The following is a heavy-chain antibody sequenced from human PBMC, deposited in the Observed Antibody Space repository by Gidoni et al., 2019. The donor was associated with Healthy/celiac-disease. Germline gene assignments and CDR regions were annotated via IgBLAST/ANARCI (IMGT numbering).Heavy chain of an antibody. V-gene: IGHV3-30-3*01. CDR2: ISYDGSNK. D-gene: IGHD5-18*01. CDR1: GFTFSRYA. CDR3: ARALTAMAAGYYFDY. Sequence: QVQVVESGGGVVQPGRYLTLSCAASGFTFSRYAMHWVRQAPGKGLGWVAVISYDGSNKYYADSVKGRFTISRDNSKNTLYLQMNSLRAEDTAVYYCARALTAMAAGYYFDYWGQGTRVTVSS. J-gene: IGHJ4*02.